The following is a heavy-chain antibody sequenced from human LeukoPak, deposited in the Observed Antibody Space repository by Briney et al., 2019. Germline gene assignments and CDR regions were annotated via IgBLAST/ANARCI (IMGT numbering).Heavy chain of an antibody. CDR3: ARTYYYDSSGYREDWFDP. V-gene: IGHV3-21*01. CDR1: GFTFSSYN. J-gene: IGHJ5*02. D-gene: IGHD3-22*01. Sequence: GGSLRLSCAASGFTFSSYNMNWVRQAPGKGLEWVSFISSGSSYIYYADSVKGRFTISRDNAKKSLYLQMNSLRAEDTAVYYCARTYYYDSSGYREDWFDPWGQGTLVTVSS. CDR2: ISSGSSYI.